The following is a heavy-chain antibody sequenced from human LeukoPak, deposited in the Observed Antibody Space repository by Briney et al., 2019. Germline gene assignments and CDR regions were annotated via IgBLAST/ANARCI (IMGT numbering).Heavy chain of an antibody. Sequence: GGSLRLSCAASGFTFSSYAMSWVRQAPGKGLEWVSTINGGGVNTHYADSVGGRFTISRDNSKNTLFLQMNSLRDEDAAVYYCAKDLYSNYGPADYWGQGNLVTVSS. CDR2: INGGGVNT. D-gene: IGHD4-11*01. J-gene: IGHJ4*02. CDR1: GFTFSSYA. CDR3: AKDLYSNYGPADY. V-gene: IGHV3-23*01.